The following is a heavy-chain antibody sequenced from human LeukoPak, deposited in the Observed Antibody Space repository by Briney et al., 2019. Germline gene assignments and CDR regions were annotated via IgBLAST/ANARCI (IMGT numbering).Heavy chain of an antibody. CDR3: AREYSSGWYSYFDY. V-gene: IGHV3-48*04. CDR2: ITRSSTTI. CDR1: GFNFSIYS. D-gene: IGHD6-19*01. Sequence: GGSLRLSCAASGFNFSIYSMNWVRQAPGKGLEWVSYITRSSTTIYYADSVKGRFTISRDNAKNSLYLQMNSLRAEDTAVYYCAREYSSGWYSYFDYWGQGTLVTVSS. J-gene: IGHJ4*02.